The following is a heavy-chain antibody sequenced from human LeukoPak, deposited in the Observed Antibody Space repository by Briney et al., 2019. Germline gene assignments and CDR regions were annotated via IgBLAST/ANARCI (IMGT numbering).Heavy chain of an antibody. Sequence: KPSETLSLTCTVSSGSISSSNYYWSWIRQPAGKGLEWIGRISTIGSTNYNPSLNSRVTISVDTSKNQFSLKLSSVTAADTAVYYCARLHYYGSGSYPMTGNWFDPWGQGTLVTVSS. CDR2: ISTIGST. J-gene: IGHJ5*02. D-gene: IGHD3-10*01. CDR1: SGSISSSNYY. V-gene: IGHV4-61*02. CDR3: ARLHYYGSGSYPMTGNWFDP.